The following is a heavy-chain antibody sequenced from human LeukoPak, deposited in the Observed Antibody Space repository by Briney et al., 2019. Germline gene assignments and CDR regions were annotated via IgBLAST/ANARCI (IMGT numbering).Heavy chain of an antibody. CDR2: ISSSSNYI. CDR3: ARVSILIVPYYAFDI. Sequence: GGSLRLSCAASGFTFRSYAMNWVRQAPGKGLEWVSSISSSSNYIYYADSVKGRFTISRDNAKNSLYLQMNSLRAEDTAVYYCARVSILIVPYYAFDIWGQGTMVTVSS. J-gene: IGHJ3*02. CDR1: GFTFRSYA. V-gene: IGHV3-21*01. D-gene: IGHD2/OR15-2a*01.